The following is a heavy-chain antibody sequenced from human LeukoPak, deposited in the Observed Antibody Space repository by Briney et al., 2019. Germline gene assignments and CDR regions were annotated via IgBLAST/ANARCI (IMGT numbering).Heavy chain of an antibody. Sequence: WGSLRLSCAASGFTLSSYWMSWVRQAPGKGLEWVANIKQDGNEKYYVDSVKGRFTISRDNAKNSLYLQMNSLRAEDTALYYCARVGYYYDSSGYYYPYYFDYWGQGTLVTVSS. V-gene: IGHV3-7*03. CDR2: IKQDGNEK. D-gene: IGHD3-22*01. CDR3: ARVGYYYDSSGYYYPYYFDY. J-gene: IGHJ4*02. CDR1: GFTLSSYW.